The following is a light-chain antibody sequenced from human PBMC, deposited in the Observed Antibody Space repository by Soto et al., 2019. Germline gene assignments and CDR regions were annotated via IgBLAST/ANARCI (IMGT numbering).Light chain of an antibody. CDR1: SGHSSYI. V-gene: IGLV4-60*03. CDR2: LEGSGSY. J-gene: IGLJ3*02. CDR3: ETGDSNPWV. Sequence: QPVLTQSSSASASLGSSVKLTCTLSSGHSSYIIAWHQQQPGKAPRYLMKLEGSGSYNKGSGVPDRFSGSSSGADRYLTISNLQSEDEADYYCETGDSNPWVFGGGTKLTVL.